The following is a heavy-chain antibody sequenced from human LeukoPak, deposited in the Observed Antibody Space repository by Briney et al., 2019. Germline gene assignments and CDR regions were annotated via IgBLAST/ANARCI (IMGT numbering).Heavy chain of an antibody. CDR1: VYSLTELS. Sequence: ASVKVSCKVSVYSLTELSIHWVRQAAGKGLEWMGDFDTEDGETIYAQKFQGRVTMTEDTSTDTAYMELTSLSSEDTAVYYCAILENSPPYWGQGTLVTVSS. D-gene: IGHD2/OR15-2a*01. J-gene: IGHJ4*02. CDR3: AILENSPPY. V-gene: IGHV1-24*01. CDR2: FDTEDGET.